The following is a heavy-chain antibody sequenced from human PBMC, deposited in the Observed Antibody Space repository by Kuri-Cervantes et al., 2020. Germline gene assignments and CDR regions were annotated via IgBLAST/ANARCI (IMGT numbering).Heavy chain of an antibody. CDR1: GYTFSGYY. D-gene: IGHD3-22*01. J-gene: IGHJ6*02. CDR2: INPNSGGT. V-gene: IGHV1-2*02. Sequence: ASVKVSCKASGYTFSGYYMHWVRQAPGQGLEWMGWINPNSGGTNCAQKFQGRVTMTRDTSTSTVYMELSSLRSEDTAVYYCAREGGSGDQWLPGLTQNYGMDVWGQGTTVTVSS. CDR3: AREGGSGDQWLPGLTQNYGMDV.